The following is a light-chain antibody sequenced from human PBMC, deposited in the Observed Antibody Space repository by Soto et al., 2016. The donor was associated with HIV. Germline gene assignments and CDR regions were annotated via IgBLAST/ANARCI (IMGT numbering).Light chain of an antibody. V-gene: IGLV3-21*01. Sequence: SYELTQPPSVSVAPGKTATITCGGNNIALTRVHWYQQKPGQAPVLVVHDDTDRPSGIPERFSGSSFGNTATLTISGTQVVDEGDYFCQAVDMNTHVFFGGGTKLTVL. CDR1: NIALTR. CDR3: QAVDMNTHVF. J-gene: IGLJ2*01. CDR2: DDT.